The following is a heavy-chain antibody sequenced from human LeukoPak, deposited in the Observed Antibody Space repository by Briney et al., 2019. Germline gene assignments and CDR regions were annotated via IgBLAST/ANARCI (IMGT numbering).Heavy chain of an antibody. D-gene: IGHD5-18*01. CDR1: GDSISTYY. CDR2: IDYRGST. J-gene: IGHJ3*02. V-gene: IGHV4-59*01. CDR3: ARSRSGYSYDHAAFEI. Sequence: SETLSLTCTVSGDSISTYYWSWIRQPPGKGLEWIAYIDYRGSTTYNPSLRSRVTMSVDTSRNQFSLKLSSVTAADTAIYYCARSRSGYSYDHAAFEIWGQGTMVTVSS.